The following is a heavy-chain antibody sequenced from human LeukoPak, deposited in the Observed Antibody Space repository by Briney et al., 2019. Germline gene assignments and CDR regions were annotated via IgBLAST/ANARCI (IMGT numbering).Heavy chain of an antibody. V-gene: IGHV3-30*03. CDR3: ARATYSNPDY. J-gene: IGHJ4*02. CDR2: ISYDGSNK. D-gene: IGHD4-11*01. CDR1: GFTFSSYG. Sequence: GRSLRLSCAASGFTFSSYGMHWVRQAPGKGLEWVAVISYDGSNKYYADSVKGRFTIPRDNAKNSLYLQMNSLRAEDTAVYYCARATYSNPDYWGQGTLVTVSS.